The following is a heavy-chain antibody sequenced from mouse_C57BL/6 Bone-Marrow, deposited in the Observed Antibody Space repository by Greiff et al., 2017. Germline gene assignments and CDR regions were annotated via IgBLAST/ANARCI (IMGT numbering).Heavy chain of an antibody. D-gene: IGHD1-1*02. CDR3: TGGKGYYFDY. CDR2: IRNKANNHAT. Sequence: EVKVEESGGGLVQPGGSMKLSCAASGFTFSDAWMDWVRQSPEKGLEWVAEIRNKANNHATYYAESVKGRFTIARDDSKSSVYLQMNSLRAEDTGIYYCTGGKGYYFDYWGQGTTLTVSS. J-gene: IGHJ2*01. CDR1: GFTFSDAW. V-gene: IGHV6-6*01.